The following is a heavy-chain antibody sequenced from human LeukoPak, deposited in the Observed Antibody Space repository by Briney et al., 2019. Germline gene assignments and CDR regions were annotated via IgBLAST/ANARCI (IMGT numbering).Heavy chain of an antibody. CDR3: ARIIGELLWFGEFINWFDP. Sequence: PETLSLTCTVSGGSVSSGSYYWSWIRQPPGKGLEWIGEINHSGSTNYNPSLKSRVTISVDTSKNQFSLKLSSVTAADTAVYYCARIIGELLWFGEFINWFDPWGQGTLVTVSS. V-gene: IGHV4-39*07. D-gene: IGHD3-10*01. CDR2: INHSGST. J-gene: IGHJ5*02. CDR1: GGSVSSGSYY.